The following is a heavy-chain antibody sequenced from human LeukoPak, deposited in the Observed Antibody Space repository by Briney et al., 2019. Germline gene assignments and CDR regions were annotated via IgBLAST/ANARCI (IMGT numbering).Heavy chain of an antibody. V-gene: IGHV6-1*01. D-gene: IGHD6-19*01. Sequence: SQTLSLTCAISGDSVSNNSAAWNWIRQSPSRGLEWLGRTYYRSKWYNDYEVSVKSRITINPDTSKNQFSLQLNSVTPEDTAVYYCTREECSSGWYHNWGQGILVTVSS. CDR1: GDSVSNNSAA. CDR2: TYYRSKWYN. CDR3: TREECSSGWYHN. J-gene: IGHJ4*02.